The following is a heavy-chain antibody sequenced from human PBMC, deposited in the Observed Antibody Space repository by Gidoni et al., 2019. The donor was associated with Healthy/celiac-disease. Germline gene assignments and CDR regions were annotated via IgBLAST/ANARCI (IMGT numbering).Heavy chain of an antibody. D-gene: IGHD2-15*01. CDR2: IYYSGST. CDR1: GGSISSSSYY. V-gene: IGHV4-39*01. J-gene: IGHJ4*02. CDR3: ARPGIPLDCSGGSCYGGFDY. Sequence: QLQLQESGPGLVKPSETLSLTCTVSGGSISSSSYYWGWIRQPPGTGLGWIGSIYYSGSTYYNPSLKSRVTISVDTSKNQFSLKLSSVTAADTAVYYCARPGIPLDCSGGSCYGGFDYWGQGTLVTVSS.